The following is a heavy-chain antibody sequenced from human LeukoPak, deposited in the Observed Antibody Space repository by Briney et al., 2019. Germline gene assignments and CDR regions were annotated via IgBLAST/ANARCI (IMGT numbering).Heavy chain of an antibody. CDR2: FSGSGGNT. D-gene: IGHD2-2*01. CDR3: AKGVVVAPDVTPFDY. Sequence: GGSLRLSCAASGFTFSSYAMSWVRQAPGKGLEWVSAFSGSGGNTYYADSVKGRFTISRDNSKNTLYLQMNTLRAEDTAVYYCAKGVVVAPDVTPFDYWGQGTLVTVSS. V-gene: IGHV3-23*01. CDR1: GFTFSSYA. J-gene: IGHJ4*02.